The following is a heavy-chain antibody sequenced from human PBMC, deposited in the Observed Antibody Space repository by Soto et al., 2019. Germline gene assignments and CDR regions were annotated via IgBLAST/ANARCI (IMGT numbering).Heavy chain of an antibody. J-gene: IGHJ6*02. CDR3: TREKTSYGMDV. V-gene: IGHV1-8*01. CDR1: GYTFTSYD. CDR2: MNPNSGNT. Sequence: QVQLVQSGAEVKKPGASVKVSCKASGYTFTSYDINWVRQATGQGLEWMGWMNPNSGNTGYAQKFQGRVTMTRNTSISTAYMALSRLRSEGMAVYYCTREKTSYGMDVWGQGTTVTVSS.